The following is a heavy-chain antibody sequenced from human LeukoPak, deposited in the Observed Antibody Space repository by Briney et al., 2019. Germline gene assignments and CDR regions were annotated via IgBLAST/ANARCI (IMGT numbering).Heavy chain of an antibody. CDR1: GFTFSNYG. V-gene: IGHV3-30*03. J-gene: IGHJ4*02. D-gene: IGHD3-16*02. Sequence: PGGSLRLSCAASGFTFSNYGMHWVRQAPGKGLEWVAVTLYDGGNNYYADSVKGRFTISRDDSNNTLYLQMHSLRAEDTALYFCARDEGAFGGIIVPRDWGQGTLVTVSS. CDR3: ARDEGAFGGIIVPRD. CDR2: TLYDGGNN.